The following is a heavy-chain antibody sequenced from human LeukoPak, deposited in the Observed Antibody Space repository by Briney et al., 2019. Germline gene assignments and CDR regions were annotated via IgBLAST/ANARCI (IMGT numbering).Heavy chain of an antibody. CDR1: GDSISSNNYL. D-gene: IGHD2-15*01. CDR3: ARKPKDCSGGTCYWYYFDY. Sequence: SETLSLTCTVSGDSISSNNYLWAWIRQPPGKGLEWIGNIYSSGSPYYNPSLQSRVTISLDTSKNQFSLNLSSVTAADTAVYYCARKPKDCSGGTCYWYYFDYRGQGTLVTVSS. J-gene: IGHJ4*02. V-gene: IGHV4-39*07. CDR2: IYSSGSP.